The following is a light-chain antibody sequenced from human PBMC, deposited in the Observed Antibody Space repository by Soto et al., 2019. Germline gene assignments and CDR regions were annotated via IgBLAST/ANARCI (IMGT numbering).Light chain of an antibody. CDR1: QSIGTT. CDR3: QHYSGWPHT. V-gene: IGKV3-15*01. Sequence: DIVMTQSPATLSVSPGERATLSCRASQSIGTTLAWYRRKPGQGPRLLISNASTRATGIPARFSGSGSGTEFTLTISSLQPEDFAVYYCQHYSGWPHTFGQGTQLEIK. J-gene: IGKJ2*01. CDR2: NAS.